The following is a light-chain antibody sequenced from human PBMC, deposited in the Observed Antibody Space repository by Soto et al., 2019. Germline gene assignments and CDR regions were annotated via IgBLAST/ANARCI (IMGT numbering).Light chain of an antibody. CDR2: KAS. Sequence: DIQMTQSPSTLSASVGDRVTITCRASQSISSWLAWYQQKPGKAPKLLIYKASSLESGVPSRFSGSGSGTEFTLTISSLQPDDFATYYCQQYNSYSPTTFCGGTKVEIK. J-gene: IGKJ4*01. CDR1: QSISSW. V-gene: IGKV1-5*03. CDR3: QQYNSYSPTT.